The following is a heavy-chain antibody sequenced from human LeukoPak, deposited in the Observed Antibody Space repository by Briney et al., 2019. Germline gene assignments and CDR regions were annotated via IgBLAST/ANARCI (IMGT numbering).Heavy chain of an antibody. Sequence: ASVKVSCKVSGYTLTELSMHWVRQAPGKGLERMGGFDPEDGETIYAQKFQGRVTMTEDTSTDTAYMELSSLRSEDTAVYYCAAEYNWNKPQDYWGQGTLVTVSS. V-gene: IGHV1-24*01. CDR1: GYTLTELS. CDR2: FDPEDGET. CDR3: AAEYNWNKPQDY. J-gene: IGHJ4*02. D-gene: IGHD1/OR15-1a*01.